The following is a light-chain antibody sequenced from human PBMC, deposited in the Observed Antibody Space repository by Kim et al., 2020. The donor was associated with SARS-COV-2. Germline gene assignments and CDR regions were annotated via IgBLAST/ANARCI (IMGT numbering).Light chain of an antibody. CDR3: QQYDAIYT. V-gene: IGKV1-33*01. J-gene: IGKJ2*01. CDR1: QDINNY. CDR2: DAS. Sequence: DIQMTQSPSSLSASVGDRVSITCQASQDINNYVNWYQQKPGKAPKLLIYDASNLETGVPSRFSGSGYGTDFTFTINSLQPEDIATYYCQQYDAIYTFGQGTKLEIK.